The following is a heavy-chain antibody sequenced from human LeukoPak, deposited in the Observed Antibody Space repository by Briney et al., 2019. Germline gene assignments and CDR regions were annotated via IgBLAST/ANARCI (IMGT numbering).Heavy chain of an antibody. D-gene: IGHD5-24*01. Sequence: GALRLSCVASGFPFSSYWMTWVRQAPGKGLEWVTNIKQDGSKKSYVDSVKGRFTISRDNAKNSLYLQMNSLRAEDTAIYYCTRVGYIDEGIDYWGQGTLVTVSS. V-gene: IGHV3-7*04. J-gene: IGHJ4*02. CDR3: TRVGYIDEGIDY. CDR1: GFPFSSYW. CDR2: IKQDGSKK.